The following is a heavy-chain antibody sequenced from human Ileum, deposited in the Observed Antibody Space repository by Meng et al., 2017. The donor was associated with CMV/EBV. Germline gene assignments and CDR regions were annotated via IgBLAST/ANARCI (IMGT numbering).Heavy chain of an antibody. CDR3: ARAEWYNKTWGEFGMDV. D-gene: IGHD1-14*01. Sequence: ASVKVSCKTSGYTFINYYIYWLRQAPGQGLEWMGIIDPGSGRTAYAQQFQGRVSLTRDTSTSTVYMELSSLRSDDTAVHYRARAEWYNKTWGEFGMDVWGQGTTVTVSS. CDR1: GYTFINYY. J-gene: IGHJ6*02. V-gene: IGHV1-46*01. CDR2: IDPGSGRT.